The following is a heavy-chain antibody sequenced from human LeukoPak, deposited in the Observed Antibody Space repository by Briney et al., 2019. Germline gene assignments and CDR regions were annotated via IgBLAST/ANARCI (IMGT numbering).Heavy chain of an antibody. V-gene: IGHV4-39*07. D-gene: IGHD3-10*01. CDR2: IYYSGST. CDR3: ARERSGSGSYSSFDY. CDR1: GDSISSSSYY. J-gene: IGHJ4*02. Sequence: SETLSLTCTVSGDSISSSSYYWGWIRQPPGKGLEWIGSIYYSGSTNYNPSLKSRVTISVDTSKNQFSLKLSSVTAADTAVYYCARERSGSGSYSSFDYWGQGTLVTVSS.